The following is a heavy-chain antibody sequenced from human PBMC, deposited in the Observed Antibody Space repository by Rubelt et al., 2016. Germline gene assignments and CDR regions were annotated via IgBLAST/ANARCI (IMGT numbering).Heavy chain of an antibody. CDR3: ARAPDTAMGTAFFDY. D-gene: IGHD5-18*01. V-gene: IGHV1-69*04. Sequence: QVQLVQSGAEVKKPGSSVKVSCKASGGTFSSYAISWVRQAPGQGLEWMGRIIPILGIANFAQKFQGRVTITADKSTSTAYMELSSLRSEDTAVYYCARAPDTAMGTAFFDYWGQGTLVTVSS. CDR1: GGTFSSYA. CDR2: IIPILGIA. J-gene: IGHJ4*02.